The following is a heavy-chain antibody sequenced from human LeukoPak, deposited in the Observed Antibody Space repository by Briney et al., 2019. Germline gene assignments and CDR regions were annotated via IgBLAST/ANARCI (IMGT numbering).Heavy chain of an antibody. CDR3: ASYTDAFDI. J-gene: IGHJ3*02. CDR1: GYSISSGYH. V-gene: IGHV4-38-2*02. Sequence: SETLSLTCSVSGYSISSGYHWGWIRQPPGKGLEWIGSIYHSGNTYYNPSLKSRVTILVDTSKNQFSLKLSSVTAADTAVYYCASYTDAFDIWGQGTMVTVSS. CDR2: IYHSGNT. D-gene: IGHD3-16*01.